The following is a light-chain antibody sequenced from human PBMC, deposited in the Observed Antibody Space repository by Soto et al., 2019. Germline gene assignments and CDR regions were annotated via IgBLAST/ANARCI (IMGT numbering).Light chain of an antibody. CDR1: QSFSSSY. CDR3: QKRSNWPPLT. V-gene: IGKV3D-20*02. J-gene: IGKJ4*01. Sequence: EIVLTQSPGTLSLSPGERATLSCRAIQSFSSSYLAWYQQKPGQAPRLLIYDASNRATCIPARFSGSGSGTDFTLTISSLEPEDFAVYYCQKRSNWPPLTFGGGTKVDIK. CDR2: DAS.